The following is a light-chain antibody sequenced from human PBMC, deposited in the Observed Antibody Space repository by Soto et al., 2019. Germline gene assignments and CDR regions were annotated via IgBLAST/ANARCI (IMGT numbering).Light chain of an antibody. V-gene: IGKV3-20*01. Sequence: EIVLTQSPGTLSASPGERAILSCRASETLANTNIAWYQQQPGQAPRFLISGESKRATGIPDRFRGGGSGTDFTLTISSLEPEDFAIYFCHQFGRSPVTFGGGPTVDI. CDR3: HQFGRSPVT. J-gene: IGKJ4*01. CDR1: ETLANTN. CDR2: GES.